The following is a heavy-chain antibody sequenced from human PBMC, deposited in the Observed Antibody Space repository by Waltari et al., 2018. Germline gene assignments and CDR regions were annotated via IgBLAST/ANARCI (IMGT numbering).Heavy chain of an antibody. D-gene: IGHD3-3*01. CDR3: ASSITIFGVVEYYFDY. CDR1: GGSISSGSYY. CDR2: IYTSGST. Sequence: QVQLQESGPGLVKPSQTLSLTCTVSGGSISSGSYYWSWIRQPAGKGLEWIGRIYTSGSTNYNPALKSRVTISVETSKNQFSLKLSSVTAADTAVYYCASSITIFGVVEYYFDYWGQGTLVTVSS. V-gene: IGHV4-61*02. J-gene: IGHJ4*02.